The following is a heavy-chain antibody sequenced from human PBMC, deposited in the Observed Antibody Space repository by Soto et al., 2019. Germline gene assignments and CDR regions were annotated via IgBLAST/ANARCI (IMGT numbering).Heavy chain of an antibody. V-gene: IGHV3-7*03. CDR1: GFTFHTYW. CDR2: IKQDGSEK. D-gene: IGHD1-26*01. CDR3: ARDTVSGTYFRPFDY. Sequence: GGSLRLSCAASGFTFHTYWMSWVRQAPGKGLEWVAHIKQDGSEKYYVDSVKGRFTISRDNAKNSLYLQMNSLRAEDTAVYHCARDTVSGTYFRPFDYWGQGTLVTVSS. J-gene: IGHJ4*02.